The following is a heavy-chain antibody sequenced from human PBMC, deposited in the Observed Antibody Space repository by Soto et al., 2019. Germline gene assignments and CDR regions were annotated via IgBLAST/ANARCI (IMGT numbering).Heavy chain of an antibody. J-gene: IGHJ6*02. Sequence: EVQLVESGGGLVKPGGSLRLSCAASGFTFSRYGMNWVRQAPGKGLEWVSSITGTGGDTYYADSVKGRFTSSRDNSNNMLYLQMNSLRVEDTAVYYCARIRGYWYGLDVWDQGTTITVSS. CDR2: ITGTGGDT. CDR1: GFTFSRYG. CDR3: ARIRGYWYGLDV. V-gene: IGHV3-21*02.